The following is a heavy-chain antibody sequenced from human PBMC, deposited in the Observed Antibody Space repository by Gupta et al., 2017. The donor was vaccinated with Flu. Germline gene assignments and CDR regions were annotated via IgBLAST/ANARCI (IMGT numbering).Heavy chain of an antibody. J-gene: IGHJ6*03. V-gene: IGHV3-23*01. Sequence: APGKGLEWVSAISGSGGSTYYADSVKGRFTISRDNSKNTLYLQMNSLRAEDTAVYYCAKGPGGFYYYYYMDVWGKGTTVTVSS. CDR3: AKGPGGFYYYYYMDV. D-gene: IGHD3-10*01. CDR2: ISGSGGST.